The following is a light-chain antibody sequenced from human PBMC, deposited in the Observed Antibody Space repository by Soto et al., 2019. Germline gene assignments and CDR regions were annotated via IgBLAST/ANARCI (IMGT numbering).Light chain of an antibody. CDR3: LQDYNYPLT. CDR2: AAS. V-gene: IGKV1-6*01. Sequence: AIQMTQFPSSLSASVGDRVTITCRASQDIRSDLGWYQQRPGKAPRVLIYAASSLQSGVPSRFSSSGSGTDFTLTISSLQPEDFATYYCLQDYNYPLTFGGGTKVDIK. CDR1: QDIRSD. J-gene: IGKJ4*01.